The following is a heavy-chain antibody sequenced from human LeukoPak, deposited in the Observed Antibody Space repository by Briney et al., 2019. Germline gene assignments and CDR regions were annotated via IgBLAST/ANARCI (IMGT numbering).Heavy chain of an antibody. J-gene: IGHJ5*02. D-gene: IGHD3-10*01. CDR1: GGSISSYY. CDR3: ARDGGDYYGSGGPWFDP. CDR2: IYYSGGT. Sequence: SETLSLICTVSGGSISSYYWSWIRQPPGKGLEWIGYIYYSGGTNYNPSLKSRVTISVDTSKNQFSLKLSSVTAADTAVYYCARDGGDYYGSGGPWFDPWGQGTLVTVSS. V-gene: IGHV4-59*01.